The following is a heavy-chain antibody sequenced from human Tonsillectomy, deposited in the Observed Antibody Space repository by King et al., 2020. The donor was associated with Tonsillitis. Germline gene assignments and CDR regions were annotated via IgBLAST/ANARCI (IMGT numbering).Heavy chain of an antibody. CDR1: GYTFTGYY. J-gene: IGHJ5*02. CDR2: INPNSGGT. D-gene: IGHD3-22*01. CDR3: ARDHYYDST. V-gene: IGHV1-2*02. Sequence: VQLVQSGAEVKKPGASVKVSCKASGYTFTGYYIHWVRQAPGQGLEWMGWINPNSGGTSYAQKFQGRVTMTRDTSIDTAYMELNRLRSDDTAVYYCARDHYYDSTWGQGTLVTVSS.